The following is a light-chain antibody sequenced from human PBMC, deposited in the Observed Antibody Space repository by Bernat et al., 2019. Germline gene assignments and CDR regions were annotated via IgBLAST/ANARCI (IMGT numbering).Light chain of an antibody. J-gene: IGKJ1*01. CDR3: QQVYSTPRS. CDR2: AAS. Sequence: DIQMTQSPSSLSASVGDRVTITCRASQSLSSYLNWYQQKPGQAPKLLIYAASSLQSGFPSRFSGSGSGTAFTLTISSLQPEDFATYYCQQVYSTPRSFGQGTKVEVK. CDR1: QSLSSY. V-gene: IGKV1-39*01.